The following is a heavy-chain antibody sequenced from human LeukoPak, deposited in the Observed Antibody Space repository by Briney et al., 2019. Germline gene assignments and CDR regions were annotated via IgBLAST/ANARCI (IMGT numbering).Heavy chain of an antibody. CDR1: GYTFTSYG. V-gene: IGHV1-18*01. J-gene: IGHJ4*02. CDR3: ARDYCSSTSCYFDY. CDR2: ISAYSANT. D-gene: IGHD2-2*01. Sequence: ASVKVPCKASGYTFTSYGISWVRQAPGQGLEWMGWISAYSANTNYALKLQGRVTMTTDTSTSTAYMELRSLRSDDTAVYYCARDYCSSTSCYFDYWGQGTLVTVSS.